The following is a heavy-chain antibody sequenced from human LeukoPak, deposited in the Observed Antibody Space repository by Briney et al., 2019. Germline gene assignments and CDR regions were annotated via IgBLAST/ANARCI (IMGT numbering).Heavy chain of an antibody. J-gene: IGHJ4*02. CDR3: AKGLRSSSWYSYFDY. D-gene: IGHD6-13*01. Sequence: GGSLRLSCAAPGFTFSSYAMSWVRQAPGKGLEWVSAISGSGGSTYYADSVKGRFTISRDNSKNTLYLQMNSLRAEDTAVYYCAKGLRSSSWYSYFDYWGQGTLVTVSS. CDR1: GFTFSSYA. V-gene: IGHV3-23*01. CDR2: ISGSGGST.